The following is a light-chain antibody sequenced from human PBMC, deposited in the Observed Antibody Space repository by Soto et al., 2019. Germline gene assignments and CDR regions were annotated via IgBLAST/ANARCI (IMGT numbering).Light chain of an antibody. CDR1: QGIRSD. J-gene: IGKJ1*01. V-gene: IGKV1-16*01. Sequence: DIQMIQSPPSLSASVLDRVTITLRSSQGIRSDLAWFQPTXGKAPKXXISAASRLQSGVPSRFSGRGAGPECTRTISSLQHADFSTDDCQHYNRYSEAFGQGTKVDIK. CDR3: QHYNRYSEA. CDR2: AAS.